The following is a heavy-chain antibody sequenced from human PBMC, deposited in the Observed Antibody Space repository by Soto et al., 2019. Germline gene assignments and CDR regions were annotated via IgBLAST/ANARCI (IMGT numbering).Heavy chain of an antibody. CDR3: AREGFLERLPLDY. Sequence: QVQLVESGGGVVQPGRSLRLSCAASGFTFSSYAMHWVRQAPGKGLEWVAVISYDGSNKYYADSVKGRFTISRDNSKNTLYLQMNSLRAEDTAVYYCAREGFLERLPLDYWGQGTLVTVSS. V-gene: IGHV3-30-3*01. CDR2: ISYDGSNK. CDR1: GFTFSSYA. D-gene: IGHD3-3*01. J-gene: IGHJ4*02.